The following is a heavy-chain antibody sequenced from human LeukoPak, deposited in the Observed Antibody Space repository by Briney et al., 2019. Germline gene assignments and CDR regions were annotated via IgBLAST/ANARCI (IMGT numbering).Heavy chain of an antibody. Sequence: PGASVKVSCKASGYTFTSYDINWVRQAPGQGLEWMGWMNPKRGNTDYAQKFQGRVTMTRNTSISTAYMELSSLRSEDTAVYYCARGRGSSWGDFDYWGQGTLVTVSS. J-gene: IGHJ4*02. CDR1: GYTFTSYD. CDR3: ARGRGSSWGDFDY. CDR2: MNPKRGNT. V-gene: IGHV1-8*01. D-gene: IGHD6-13*01.